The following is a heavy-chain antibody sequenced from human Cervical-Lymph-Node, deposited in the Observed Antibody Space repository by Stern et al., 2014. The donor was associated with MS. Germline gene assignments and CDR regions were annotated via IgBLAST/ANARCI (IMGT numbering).Heavy chain of an antibody. J-gene: IGHJ4*02. D-gene: IGHD4-11*01. CDR2: IWYDGSKK. CDR3: TRDPGTVTYYFDY. V-gene: IGHV3-33*01. CDR1: GFTFSDYG. Sequence: VQLVESGGGVVQPGSSLRLSCASSGFTFSDYGIHWVRQAPGKGLEWVAVIWYDGSKKYYGDSVKGRFTISRDNSKNTLYLQMSSLRAEDTAVYYCTRDPGTVTYYFDYWGQGTLVTVSS.